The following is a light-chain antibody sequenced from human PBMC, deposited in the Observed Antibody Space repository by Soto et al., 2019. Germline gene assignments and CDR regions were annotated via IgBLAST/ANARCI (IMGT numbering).Light chain of an antibody. CDR2: DVS. CDR1: RSDVGGYNF. J-gene: IGLJ1*01. V-gene: IGLV2-14*01. CDR3: SSYRSSSTGV. Sequence: QSVLTQPASVSGSPGQSITISCTGTRSDVGGYNFVSWYQQHPGKAPKLMIYDVSNRPSGVSNRFSGSKSGNTATLTISGLQDEDEADYYCSSYRSSSTGVFGTGTKVTVL.